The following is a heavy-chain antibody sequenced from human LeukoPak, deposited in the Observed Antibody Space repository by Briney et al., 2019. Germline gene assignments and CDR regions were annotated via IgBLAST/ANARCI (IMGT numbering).Heavy chain of an antibody. V-gene: IGHV3-7*03. J-gene: IGHJ4*02. CDR3: ALLLGYCSGGSCSPFDY. Sequence: PGGSLRLSCAASGFTFSSYWMSWVRQAPGKGLEWVANIKQDGSEKYYVDSVKGRFTISRDNAKNSLYLQMNSLRGEDTAIYYCALLLGYCSGGSCSPFDYWGQGTLVTVSS. CDR1: GFTFSSYW. CDR2: IKQDGSEK. D-gene: IGHD2-15*01.